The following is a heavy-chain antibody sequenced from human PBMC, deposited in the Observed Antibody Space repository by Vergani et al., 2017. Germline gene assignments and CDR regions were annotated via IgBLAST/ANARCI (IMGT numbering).Heavy chain of an antibody. J-gene: IGHJ6*02. CDR3: ARVPIGYSYGGFYYYGMDV. CDR2: IYYSGST. D-gene: IGHD5-18*01. Sequence: QVQLQESGPGLVKPSETLSLTCTVSGGSISSYYWSWIRQPPGKGLECIGYIYYSGSTNYNPSLKSRVTISVDTSKNQFSLKLSSVTAADTAVYYCARVPIGYSYGGFYYYGMDVWGQGTTVTVSS. CDR1: GGSISSYY. V-gene: IGHV4-59*01.